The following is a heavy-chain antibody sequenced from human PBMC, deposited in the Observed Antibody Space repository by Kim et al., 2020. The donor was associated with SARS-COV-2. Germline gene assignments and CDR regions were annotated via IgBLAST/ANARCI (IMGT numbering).Heavy chain of an antibody. Sequence: LKSRVTISVDTSKNQFSLKLSSVTAADTAVFYCARHGYGDSSSYHDMDVWGQGTTVTVSS. V-gene: IGHV4-39*01. J-gene: IGHJ6*02. D-gene: IGHD4-17*01. CDR3: ARHGYGDSSSYHDMDV.